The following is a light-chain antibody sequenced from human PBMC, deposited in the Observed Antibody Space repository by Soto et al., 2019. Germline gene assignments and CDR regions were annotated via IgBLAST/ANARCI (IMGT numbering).Light chain of an antibody. J-gene: IGKJ1*01. CDR2: GAS. Sequence: ETVLTQSPGTLSLSPGERATLFCRASQSVSSSYLAWYQQKPGQAPRLLIYGASSRATGIPDRFSGSGSGTDFPLTISRLEPEYFAVYDLQQHGSSPPSWTFGQGTKVQL. CDR1: QSVSSSY. V-gene: IGKV3-20*01. CDR3: QQHGSSPPSWT.